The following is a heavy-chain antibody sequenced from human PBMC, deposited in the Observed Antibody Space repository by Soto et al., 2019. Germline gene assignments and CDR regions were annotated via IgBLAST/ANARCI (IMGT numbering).Heavy chain of an antibody. Sequence: SVKVSCKASGFTFTSSAVQWVRQARGQRLEWIGWIVVGSGNTNYAQKFQERVTIARDMSTSTAYMELSRLRSDDTAVYYCARVLARYCSSTSCYQDYGMDVWGQGTTVTVSS. D-gene: IGHD2-2*01. V-gene: IGHV1-58*01. CDR3: ARVLARYCSSTSCYQDYGMDV. CDR1: GFTFTSSA. CDR2: IVVGSGNT. J-gene: IGHJ6*02.